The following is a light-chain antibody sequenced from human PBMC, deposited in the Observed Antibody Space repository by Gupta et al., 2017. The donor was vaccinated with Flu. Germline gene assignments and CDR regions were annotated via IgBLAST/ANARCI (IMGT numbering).Light chain of an antibody. CDR1: SSNIGSNN. V-gene: IGLV1-47*01. CDR3: AAWDDSLGGSYV. CDR2: RNS. J-gene: IGLJ1*01. Sequence: QSVLTQPPSASGTPGQRVTISCSGSSSNIGSNNVYWFQQLPGTAPKPLIYRNSQRPSGVPDRFSGSKSDTSASLAISGLRSEDEADYYCAAWDDSLGGSYVFGTGTKVTVL.